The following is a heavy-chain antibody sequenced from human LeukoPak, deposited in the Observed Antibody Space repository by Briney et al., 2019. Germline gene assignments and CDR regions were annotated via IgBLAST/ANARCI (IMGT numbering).Heavy chain of an antibody. V-gene: IGHV4-59*08. CDR1: GGSISSYY. J-gene: IGHJ4*02. Sequence: PSETLSLTCTVSGGSISSYYWSWIRQPPGKGLEWIGYIYYSGSTNYNPSLKSRVTISVDTSKNQFSLKLSSVTAADTAVYYCARVNRGSAIDYWGQGTLVTVSS. CDR2: IYYSGST. CDR3: ARVNRGSAIDY. D-gene: IGHD2-15*01.